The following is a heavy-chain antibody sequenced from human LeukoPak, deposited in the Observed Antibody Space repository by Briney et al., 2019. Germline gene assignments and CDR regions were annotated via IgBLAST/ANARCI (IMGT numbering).Heavy chain of an antibody. CDR1: GFTFSNYN. J-gene: IGHJ4*02. Sequence: GGSLRLSCAASGFTFSNYNMNWVRQAPGKGLEWVANIKQDGSEKYYVDSVKGRFTISRDNAKNSLYLQMNSLRAEDTAVYYCARVAGDIGYYDFWSGYYSPTPLDYWGQGTLVTVSS. V-gene: IGHV3-7*03. CDR2: IKQDGSEK. CDR3: ARVAGDIGYYDFWSGYYSPTPLDY. D-gene: IGHD3-3*01.